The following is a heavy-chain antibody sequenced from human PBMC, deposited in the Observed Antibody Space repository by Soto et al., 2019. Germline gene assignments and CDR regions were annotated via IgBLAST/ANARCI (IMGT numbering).Heavy chain of an antibody. CDR1: GVTFSSYA. CDR3: ARGGYYDSSGSIGMGRYYYYGMDV. CDR2: IIPIFGTA. D-gene: IGHD3-22*01. J-gene: IGHJ6*02. V-gene: IGHV1-69*06. Sequence: GASVKVSCKACGVTFSSYAISWVRQAPGQGLEWMGGIIPIFGTANYAQKFQGRVTITADKSTSTAYMELSSLRSEDTAVYYCARGGYYDSSGSIGMGRYYYYGMDVWGQGTTVTVSS.